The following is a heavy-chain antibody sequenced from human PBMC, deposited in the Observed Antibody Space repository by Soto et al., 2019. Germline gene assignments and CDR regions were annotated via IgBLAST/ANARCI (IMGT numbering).Heavy chain of an antibody. Sequence: EVQLLESGGGLVQPGGSLRLSCVASGFTLSNYAMGWVRQAPGKGLEWVSVIDGDGSAKFADSVKGRLTVSRDNSKNTLYLQMDSLRAEDTAIYYCAKDAVSYNGIYDPFDIWGRGTMVTVSS. D-gene: IGHD1-1*01. J-gene: IGHJ3*02. CDR2: IDGDGSA. CDR3: AKDAVSYNGIYDPFDI. CDR1: GFTLSNYA. V-gene: IGHV3-23*01.